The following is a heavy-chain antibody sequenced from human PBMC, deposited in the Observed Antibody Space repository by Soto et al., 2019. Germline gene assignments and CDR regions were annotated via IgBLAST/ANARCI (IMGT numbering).Heavy chain of an antibody. Sequence: GGSLRLSCAASGFTFTLYAIHWVRQAPGKGLEWVAVISHGGSIKYYTDSVKGRFTISRDNSLHTVYLQMNSLGPEDTAVYFCARSPGVSTPDFDYWGQGALVTVSS. J-gene: IGHJ4*02. D-gene: IGHD7-27*01. CDR3: ARSPGVSTPDFDY. CDR1: GFTFTLYA. V-gene: IGHV3-30-3*01. CDR2: ISHGGSIK.